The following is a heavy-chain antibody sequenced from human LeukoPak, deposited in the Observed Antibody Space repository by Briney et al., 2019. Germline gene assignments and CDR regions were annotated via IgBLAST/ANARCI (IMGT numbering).Heavy chain of an antibody. J-gene: IGHJ4*02. Sequence: PSETLSLTCTVSGGSISSYYWSWIRQPPGKGLEWIGYIYYSGSTNYNPSLKSRVTISVDTSKNQFSLKLSSVTAADTAVYYCARVGYSYGWSFDYWGQGTLVIVSS. CDR3: ARVGYSYGWSFDY. CDR2: IYYSGST. V-gene: IGHV4-59*01. CDR1: GGSISSYY. D-gene: IGHD5-18*01.